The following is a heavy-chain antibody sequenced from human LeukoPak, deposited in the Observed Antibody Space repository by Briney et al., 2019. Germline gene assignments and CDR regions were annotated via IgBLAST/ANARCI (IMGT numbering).Heavy chain of an antibody. Sequence: SETLSLTCTVSGYSISSGYYWGWIRQSPGRGLEWIGSIYHSGSTYYNPSLKSRVTISMDTTKNQFSLKLTSVTAADTAVYYCARVLLSNYDFWSGYSNWFDPWGQGTLVTVSS. CDR2: IYHSGST. J-gene: IGHJ5*02. CDR3: ARVLLSNYDFWSGYSNWFDP. CDR1: GYSISSGYY. D-gene: IGHD3-3*01. V-gene: IGHV4-38-2*02.